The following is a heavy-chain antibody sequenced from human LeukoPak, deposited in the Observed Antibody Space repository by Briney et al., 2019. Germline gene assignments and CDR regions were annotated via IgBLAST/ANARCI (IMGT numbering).Heavy chain of an antibody. V-gene: IGHV3-21*01. D-gene: IGHD3-10*01. CDR3: ARTPTITMVRGVIITNNIPTYYFDY. J-gene: IGHJ4*02. CDR1: GFTFSSYA. Sequence: GGSLRLSCAASGFTFSSYAMHWVRQAPGKGLEWVSSISISSSYIYYADSVKGRFTVSRDNAKNSLYLQMNSLRAEDTAVYYCARTPTITMVRGVIITNNIPTYYFDYWGQGTLVTVSS. CDR2: ISISSSYI.